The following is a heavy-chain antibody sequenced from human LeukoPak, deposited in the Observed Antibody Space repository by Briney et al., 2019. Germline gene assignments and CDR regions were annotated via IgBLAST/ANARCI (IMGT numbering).Heavy chain of an antibody. V-gene: IGHV3-48*03. Sequence: GGSLRLSCAASGFTFRDYEMNWARQAPGKGLEWVSYISSSGSTIYYADSVKGRFTISRDNAKNSLYLQMNSLRAEDTAVYYCARGMELWSYYFDYWGQGTLVTVSS. D-gene: IGHD5-18*01. CDR3: ARGMELWSYYFDY. J-gene: IGHJ4*02. CDR1: GFTFRDYE. CDR2: ISSSGSTI.